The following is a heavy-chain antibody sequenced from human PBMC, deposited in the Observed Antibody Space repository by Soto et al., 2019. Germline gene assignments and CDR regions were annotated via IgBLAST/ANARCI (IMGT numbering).Heavy chain of an antibody. V-gene: IGHV3-23*01. CDR3: AKDGGGATYRWGWGY. CDR2: ISGSGGSS. CDR1: GFTFSSYA. J-gene: IGHJ4*02. D-gene: IGHD3-16*02. Sequence: EVQLLESGGGLVQPGGSLRLSCAASGFTFSSYAMSWVRQAPGKGLEWVSAISGSGGSSYYADSVKGRFTISRDNSKKKLYLKMNSLRAEDTAVYYCAKDGGGATYRWGWGYWGQGTLVTVSS.